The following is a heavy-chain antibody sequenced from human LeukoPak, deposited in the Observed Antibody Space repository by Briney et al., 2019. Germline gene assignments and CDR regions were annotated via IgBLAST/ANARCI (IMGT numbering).Heavy chain of an antibody. D-gene: IGHD6-6*01. J-gene: IGHJ5*02. CDR1: GYTFTGYY. CDR2: INPSSGRT. Sequence: ASVKVSCKASGYTFTGYYMHWVRQAPGQGLEWMGWINPSSGRTNYAQNFQGRVTMTRDTSISTAYMEFSRLRSDDTAMYYCARDVFAEYSTHHKFDPWGQGTLVIVSS. V-gene: IGHV1-2*02. CDR3: ARDVFAEYSTHHKFDP.